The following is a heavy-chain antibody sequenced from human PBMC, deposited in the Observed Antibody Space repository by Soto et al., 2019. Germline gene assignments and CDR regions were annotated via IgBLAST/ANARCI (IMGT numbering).Heavy chain of an antibody. CDR3: AKDSTMVRGVIFGYYYGMDV. J-gene: IGHJ6*02. Sequence: GGSLRLSCAASGFTFSSYAMSWVRQAPGKGLEWVSAISGSGGSTYYADSVKGRFTISRDNSKNTLYLQMNSLRAEDTAVYYCAKDSTMVRGVIFGYYYGMDVWGQGTTVTVSS. CDR1: GFTFSSYA. CDR2: ISGSGGST. V-gene: IGHV3-23*01. D-gene: IGHD3-10*01.